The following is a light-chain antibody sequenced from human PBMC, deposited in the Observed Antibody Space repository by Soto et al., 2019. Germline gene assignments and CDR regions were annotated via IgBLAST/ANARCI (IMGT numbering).Light chain of an antibody. J-gene: IGKJ1*01. Sequence: DIQMTQSPSTLPSFVVDRDTITCRASQNIGDWLAWYRQKPGTAPKLLIYHASTLVSGVPSRFSGSGSGTEFTLTISSLQPDDFATYFCHQYDTYSVGQGTKVDIK. CDR1: QNIGDW. V-gene: IGKV1-5*01. CDR3: HQYDTYS. CDR2: HAS.